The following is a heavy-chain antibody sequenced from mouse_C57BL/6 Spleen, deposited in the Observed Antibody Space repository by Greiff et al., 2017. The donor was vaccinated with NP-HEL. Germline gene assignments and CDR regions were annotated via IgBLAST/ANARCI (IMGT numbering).Heavy chain of an antibody. CDR3: TRLYYGYLDY. V-gene: IGHV1-15*01. D-gene: IGHD1-1*02. Sequence: VQLQQSGAELVRPGASVTLSCKASGYTFTDYEMPWVTPTPVHGLEWIVAIVPEPVGPAYNQKFKGKAILTADKSSSTAYMELRSLTSEDSAVYYCTRLYYGYLDYWGQGTTLTVSS. J-gene: IGHJ2*01. CDR2: IVPEPVGP. CDR1: GYTFTDYE.